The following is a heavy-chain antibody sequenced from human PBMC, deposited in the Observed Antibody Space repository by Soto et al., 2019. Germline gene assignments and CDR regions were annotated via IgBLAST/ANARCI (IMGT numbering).Heavy chain of an antibody. J-gene: IGHJ4*02. Sequence: GASVKVSCKASGYTFTIYAMHWVRQAPGQRLEWMGWINAGNGNTKYSQKFQGRVTMTTDTSTSTAYMELRSLRSDDTAVYYCARDPYSSSFDYWGQGTLVTVSS. V-gene: IGHV1-3*01. CDR3: ARDPYSSSFDY. CDR1: GYTFTIYA. CDR2: INAGNGNT. D-gene: IGHD6-13*01.